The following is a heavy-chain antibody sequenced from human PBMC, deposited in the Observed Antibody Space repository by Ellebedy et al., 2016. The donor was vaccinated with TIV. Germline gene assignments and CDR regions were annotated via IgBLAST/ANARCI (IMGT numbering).Heavy chain of an antibody. CDR3: ARAPRYYYDSSGHGY. CDR1: GFTFSSYS. CDR2: ISSSSYI. V-gene: IGHV3-21*01. D-gene: IGHD3-22*01. Sequence: GESLKISXAASGFTFSSYSMNWVRQAPGKGLEWVSSISSSSYIYYADSVKGRFTISRDNAKNSLYLQMNSLRAEDTAVHYCARAPRYYYDSSGHGYWGQGTLVTVSS. J-gene: IGHJ4*02.